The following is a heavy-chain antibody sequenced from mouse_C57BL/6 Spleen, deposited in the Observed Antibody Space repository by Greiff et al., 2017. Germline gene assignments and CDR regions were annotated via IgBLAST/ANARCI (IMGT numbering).Heavy chain of an antibody. V-gene: IGHV5-6*01. CDR1: GFTFSSYG. CDR2: ISSGGSYT. D-gene: IGHD2-4*01. Sequence: EVQVVESGGDLVKPGGSLKLSCAASGFTFSSYGMSWVRQTPDKRLEWVATISSGGSYTYYPDSVKGRFTISRDNAKNTLYLQMSSLKSEDTAMYYCARHTDYQFAYWGQGTLVTVSA. CDR3: ARHTDYQFAY. J-gene: IGHJ3*01.